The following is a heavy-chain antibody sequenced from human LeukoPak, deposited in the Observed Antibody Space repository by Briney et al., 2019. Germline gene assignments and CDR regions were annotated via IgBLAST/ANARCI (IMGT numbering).Heavy chain of an antibody. Sequence: SVKVSCKASGGTFSSYAISWVRQAPGQGLEWMGGIIPIFGTANYAQKFQGRVTITADESTSTAYMELSSLRSEDTAVYYCATGLRGYSGYDHFDYWGQGILVTVSS. V-gene: IGHV1-69*13. CDR2: IIPIFGTA. J-gene: IGHJ4*02. D-gene: IGHD5-12*01. CDR1: GGTFSSYA. CDR3: ATGLRGYSGYDHFDY.